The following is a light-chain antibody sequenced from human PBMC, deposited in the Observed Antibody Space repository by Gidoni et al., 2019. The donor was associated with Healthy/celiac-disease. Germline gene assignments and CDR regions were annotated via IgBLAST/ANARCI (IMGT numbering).Light chain of an antibody. CDR3: QQYNNWPRT. CDR1: QSVSSN. Sequence: EIVMTQSPSTLSVSPGERATLSCRASQSVSSNLAWYQQKPGQAPRLLIYGASTRATGIPARFIGSVSGTEFTLTISSLQSEDFAVYYCQQYNNWPRTFGQGTKLEIK. J-gene: IGKJ2*01. CDR2: GAS. V-gene: IGKV3-15*01.